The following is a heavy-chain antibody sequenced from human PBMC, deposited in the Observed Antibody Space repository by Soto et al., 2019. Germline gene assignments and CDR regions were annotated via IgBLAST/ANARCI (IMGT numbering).Heavy chain of an antibody. CDR1: GYSISSSNW. J-gene: IGHJ3*02. Sequence: QVQLQESGPGLVKPSDTLSLTCAVSGYSISSSNWWGWIRQPPGKGLEWIGYIYSSGSTYYNPSLMCRVTMTVDTCKNLFSLKLSSVTAVDTAVYYCERSVSVWIGYDRRPVEAFDIWGQGTMVTVSS. CDR3: ERSVSVWIGYDRRPVEAFDI. CDR2: IYSSGST. V-gene: IGHV4-28*01. D-gene: IGHD3-3*01.